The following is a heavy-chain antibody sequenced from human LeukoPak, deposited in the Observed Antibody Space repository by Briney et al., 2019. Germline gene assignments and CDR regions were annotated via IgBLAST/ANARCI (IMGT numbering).Heavy chain of an antibody. D-gene: IGHD3-22*01. CDR3: ARALPYYYDSSGYSDFDY. V-gene: IGHV1-8*01. CDR1: RYTFTSYD. J-gene: IGHJ4*02. CDR2: MNPNSGNT. Sequence: GASVKVSCKASRYTFTSYDINWVRQATGQGLEWMGWMNPNSGNTGYAQKFQGRVTMTRNTSISTAYMELSSLRSEDTAVYYCARALPYYYDSSGYSDFDYWGQGTLVTVSS.